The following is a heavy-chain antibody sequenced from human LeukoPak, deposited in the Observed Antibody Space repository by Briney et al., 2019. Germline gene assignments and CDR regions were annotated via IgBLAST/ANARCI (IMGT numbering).Heavy chain of an antibody. CDR2: ISGVGDAT. V-gene: IGHV3-23*01. D-gene: IGHD5-12*01. CDR3: AKWSKWLPSC. Sequence: QPGGSLRLSCAASGFTFSDYAMTWTRQAPGKGLEWVSYISGVGDATYYADSVKGRFIVSRDNSKGTLSLQMNSLRADDTATYYCAKWSKWLPSCWGQGTLVIVSS. J-gene: IGHJ4*02. CDR1: GFTFSDYA.